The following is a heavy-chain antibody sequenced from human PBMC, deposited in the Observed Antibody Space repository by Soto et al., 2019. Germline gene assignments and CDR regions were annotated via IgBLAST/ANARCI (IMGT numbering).Heavy chain of an antibody. CDR2: IDSSGGST. D-gene: IGHD3-10*01. CDR3: ARSASGSPNPFDS. Sequence: PGGSLRLSCAASGFTFSSYTMHWVRQAPGKGLEYVSGIDSSGGSTYYANSVKARFAISRDNSKNTLYLQMGSLRAEDMALYYCARSASGSPNPFDSWGQGTLVTVSS. J-gene: IGHJ4*02. CDR1: GFTFSSYT. V-gene: IGHV3-64*01.